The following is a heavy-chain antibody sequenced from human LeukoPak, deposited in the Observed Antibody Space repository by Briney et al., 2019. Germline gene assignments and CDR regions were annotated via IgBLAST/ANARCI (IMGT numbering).Heavy chain of an antibody. CDR2: LYSDGNT. D-gene: IGHD1-14*01. CDR1: GFTVITND. V-gene: IGHV3-53*01. CDR3: ARGVEPLAANTLAY. Sequence: GGSLGLSCAASGFTVITNDMTWVRQAPGKGLEWVSVLYSDGNTKYADSVQGRFTISRDNSKNTLYLEMNSLSPDDTAVYYCARGVEPLAANTLAYWGQGTLVSVSS. J-gene: IGHJ4*02.